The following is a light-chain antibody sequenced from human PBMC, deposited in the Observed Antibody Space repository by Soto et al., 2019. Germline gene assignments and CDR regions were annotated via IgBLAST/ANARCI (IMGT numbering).Light chain of an antibody. Sequence: VVTQTPGTLSLSPGEGATLSCSASHSLTNSFIAWYQQKPGQAPRLLIYDTSIRASGIPDRFSGSGSGTDFTLTISRLEPEDFAVFYCQQYGTSEIIFGQGTRLEIK. CDR1: HSLTNSF. J-gene: IGKJ5*01. V-gene: IGKV3-20*01. CDR2: DTS. CDR3: QQYGTSEII.